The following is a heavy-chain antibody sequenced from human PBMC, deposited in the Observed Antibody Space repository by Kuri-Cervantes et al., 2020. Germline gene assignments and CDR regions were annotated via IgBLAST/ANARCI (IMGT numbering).Heavy chain of an antibody. CDR3: ATNAIPRGELSAFDI. D-gene: IGHD1-26*01. V-gene: IGHV1-24*01. Sequence: GESLKISCAASGFTFDDYAMHWVRQAPGKGLEWMGGFDPEDGETIYAQKFQGRVTMTEDTSTDTAYMELSSLRSEDTAVYYCATNAIPRGELSAFDIWGQGTMVTVSS. J-gene: IGHJ3*02. CDR2: FDPEDGET. CDR1: GFTFDDYA.